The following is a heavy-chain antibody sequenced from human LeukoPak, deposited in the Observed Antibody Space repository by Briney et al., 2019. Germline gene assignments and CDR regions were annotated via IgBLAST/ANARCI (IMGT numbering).Heavy chain of an antibody. Sequence: CMRLPCAASGFSDSSSGIHWVRQAPGKGLDWLAFIQYDGRHKYYADSVKGRFTMSRDNSKNTLTMFLQMNSLRVEDTAVYYCAKGGDYALDYWGQGTLVIVSS. D-gene: IGHD4-17*01. CDR1: GFSDSSSG. CDR3: AKGGDYALDY. CDR2: IQYDGRHK. V-gene: IGHV3-30*02. J-gene: IGHJ4*02.